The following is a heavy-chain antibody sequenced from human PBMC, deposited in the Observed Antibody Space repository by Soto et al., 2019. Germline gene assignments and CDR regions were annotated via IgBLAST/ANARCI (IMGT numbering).Heavy chain of an antibody. Sequence: GESLKISCKGSGYSFTSYWISWVRQMPGKGLEWMGRIDPSDSYTNYSPSFQGHVTISADKSISTAYLQWSSLKASDTAMYYCARHRSSSWYWFDPWGQGTLVTVSS. J-gene: IGHJ5*02. V-gene: IGHV5-10-1*01. CDR1: GYSFTSYW. CDR2: IDPSDSYT. CDR3: ARHRSSSWYWFDP. D-gene: IGHD6-13*01.